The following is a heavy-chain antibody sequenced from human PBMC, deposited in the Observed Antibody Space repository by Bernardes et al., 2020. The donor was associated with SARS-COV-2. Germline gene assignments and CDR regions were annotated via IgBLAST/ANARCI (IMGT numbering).Heavy chain of an antibody. D-gene: IGHD5-18*01. V-gene: IGHV3-23*01. J-gene: IGHJ3*02. CDR1: GLTFSSNA. Sequence: SLRLSCAASGLTFSSNAMSWVRQAPGKGLEWVAGIRTTDESPYYADSVKGRFSISIDKSKNTLDLQMSSVKAEDTAVYFCARGSKTVYYYDSRGYADTFDIWGQGTRVTVSS. CDR2: IRTTDESP. CDR3: ARGSKTVYYYDSRGYADTFDI.